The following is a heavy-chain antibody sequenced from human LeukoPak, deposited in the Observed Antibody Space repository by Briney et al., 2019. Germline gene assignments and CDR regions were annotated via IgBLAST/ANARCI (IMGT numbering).Heavy chain of an antibody. V-gene: IGHV3-74*01. CDR3: ARDGYCSSTRCYAGGVDS. D-gene: IGHD2-2*03. CDR1: GFTFSNYW. J-gene: IGHJ4*02. Sequence: GGSLRLSCAASGFTFSNYWMHWVRQAPGKGLVWVSRITSDGSTTSYADSVKGRFTISRDNAKNTLYLQMNSLRAEDTALYYCARDGYCSSTRCYAGGVDSWGQGTLVTVSS. CDR2: ITSDGSTT.